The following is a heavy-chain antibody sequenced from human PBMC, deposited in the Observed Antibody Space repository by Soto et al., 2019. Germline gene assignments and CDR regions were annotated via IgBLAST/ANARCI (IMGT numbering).Heavy chain of an antibody. V-gene: IGHV3-35*01. CDR2: VSWNGSRT. J-gene: IGHJ6*03. CDR3: VKSAGELLYPPLYYYYYMDV. Sequence: GGSLRLSCAASGFTLDSYTMNWVRQAPGKGLEWVSGVSWNGSRTHYADSVKGRFIISRDNSRNFLYQQMNSLRPEDMAVYYCVKSAGELLYPPLYYYYYMDVWGKGTTVTVSS. CDR1: GFTLDSYT. D-gene: IGHD3-10*01.